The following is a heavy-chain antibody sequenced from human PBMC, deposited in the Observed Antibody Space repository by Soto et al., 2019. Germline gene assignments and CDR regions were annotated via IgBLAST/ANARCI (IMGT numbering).Heavy chain of an antibody. CDR1: GFTVSSNY. J-gene: IGHJ4*02. CDR3: ARGLGYYDSSGYSYYFDY. V-gene: IGHV3-53*01. Sequence: GGSLRLSCAASGFTVSSNYMSWVRQAPGKGLEWVSVIYSGGSTYYADSVKGRFTISRDNSKNTLYLQMNSLRAEDTAVYYCARGLGYYDSSGYSYYFDYWGQGTLVTVSS. D-gene: IGHD3-22*01. CDR2: IYSGGST.